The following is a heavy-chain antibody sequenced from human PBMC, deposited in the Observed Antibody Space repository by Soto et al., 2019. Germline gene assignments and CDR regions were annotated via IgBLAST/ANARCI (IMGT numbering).Heavy chain of an antibody. CDR1: GGSFSGYY. D-gene: IGHD2-8*01. CDR2: INHSGST. CDR3: ARELSRAGYCTNGVCRRGAYYFDY. V-gene: IGHV4-34*01. J-gene: IGHJ4*02. Sequence: SETLSLTCAVYGGSFSGYYWSWIRQPPGKGLEWIGEINHSGSTNYNPSLKSRVTISVDTSKNQFALKLGSVTAADTAVYYCARELSRAGYCTNGVCRRGAYYFDYWGQGTLVTVSS.